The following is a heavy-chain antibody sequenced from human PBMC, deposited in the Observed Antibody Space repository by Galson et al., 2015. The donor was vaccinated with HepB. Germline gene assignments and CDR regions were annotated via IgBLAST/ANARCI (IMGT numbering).Heavy chain of an antibody. CDR2: INAGNGNT. V-gene: IGHV1-3*01. CDR3: ARSAYDSSGYFKKAFDI. Sequence: SVKVSCKASGYTFTNYAMHWVRQAPGQRLEWMGWINAGNGNTKYSQKIQDRVTITRGTSASTAYMELSSLRSEDTAVYYCARSAYDSSGYFKKAFDIWGQGTMVTVSS. J-gene: IGHJ3*02. CDR1: GYTFTNYA. D-gene: IGHD3-22*01.